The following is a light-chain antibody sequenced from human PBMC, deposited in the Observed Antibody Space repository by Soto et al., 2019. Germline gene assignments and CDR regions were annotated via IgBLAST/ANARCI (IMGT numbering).Light chain of an antibody. CDR2: DVT. CDR1: SSDVGGYNY. J-gene: IGLJ2*01. V-gene: IGLV2-11*01. Sequence: QSALTQPRSVSGSPGQSVTISCTGTSSDVGGYNYVSWYQQHPGKAPKLMIYDVTKRPSGVPDRFSGSKSGNTASLTISGLQAEDEAEYVCCSYAGSSTFVVFGGGTKLTVL. CDR3: CSYAGSSTFVV.